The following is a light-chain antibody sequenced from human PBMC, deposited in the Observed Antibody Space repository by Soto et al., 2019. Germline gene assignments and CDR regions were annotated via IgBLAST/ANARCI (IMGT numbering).Light chain of an antibody. V-gene: IGKV3-20*01. CDR3: QQYGSSPPWT. J-gene: IGKJ1*01. Sequence: EIVLAQSPGTLSLSPGARATLSCRASQSVSSSYLAWYQQRPGQAPRLLIYGASSRATGIPDRFSGSRSGKDFPLTISSMEPEDFAVYYCQQYGSSPPWTFGQGTKVEIK. CDR2: GAS. CDR1: QSVSSSY.